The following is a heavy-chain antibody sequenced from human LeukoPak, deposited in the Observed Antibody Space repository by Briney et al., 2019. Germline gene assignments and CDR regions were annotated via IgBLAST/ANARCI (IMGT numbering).Heavy chain of an antibody. CDR1: GGTFSSYA. Sequence: GSSVKVSCKASGGTFSSYAISWVRQAPGQGLEWMGGIIPIFGTANYAQKFQGRVTITADESTSTAYMELSSLRSEDTAVYYCARGLNYYDSSSYYYGVDYWGQGTLVTVSS. CDR2: IIPIFGTA. D-gene: IGHD3-22*01. V-gene: IGHV1-69*01. J-gene: IGHJ4*02. CDR3: ARGLNYYDSSSYYYGVDY.